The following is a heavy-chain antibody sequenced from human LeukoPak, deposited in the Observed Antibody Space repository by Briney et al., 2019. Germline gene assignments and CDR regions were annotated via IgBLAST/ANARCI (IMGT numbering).Heavy chain of an antibody. Sequence: GSLRLSCAASGFTFSSYAMSWVRQAPGKGLEWVSGISVSGGSPYYADSVKGRFTIARDNSKNTLYLQMNSLRAEDTAIYYCAKDASYGILTGYYDYWGQGTLVTVSS. CDR2: ISVSGGSP. D-gene: IGHD3-9*01. CDR1: GFTFSSYA. V-gene: IGHV3-23*01. CDR3: AKDASYGILTGYYDY. J-gene: IGHJ4*02.